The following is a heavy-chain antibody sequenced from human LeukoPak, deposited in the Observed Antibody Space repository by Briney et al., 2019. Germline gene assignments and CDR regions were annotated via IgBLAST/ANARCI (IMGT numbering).Heavy chain of an antibody. CDR2: IRYDGSNK. V-gene: IGHV3-30*02. CDR3: AKDSYYYDSSGYSHFDY. D-gene: IGHD3-22*01. J-gene: IGHJ4*02. CDR1: GFTFSSYG. Sequence: PGGSLRLSCAASGFTFSSYGMHWVRQAPGKGLEWVAFIRYDGSNKYYADSVKGRFTISRDNSKNTLYLQMNSLRAEDTAVYYCAKDSYYYDSSGYSHFDYWGQGTLVTVSS.